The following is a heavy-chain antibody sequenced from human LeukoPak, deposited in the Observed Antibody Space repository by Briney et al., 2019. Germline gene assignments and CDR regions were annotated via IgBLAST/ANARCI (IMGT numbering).Heavy chain of an antibody. J-gene: IGHJ4*02. CDR3: AKYVGDSRGRGPGY. Sequence: GSLRLSCAASGFIFSSSGKHWVRQAPGKGLEWVAFIAYDGGRTYYADSVKGRFTISGDNPTNTLYLQMNNLRVEDTAVDYCAKYVGDSRGRGPGYWGQGTLVTVFS. CDR2: IAYDGGRT. D-gene: IGHD3-22*01. CDR1: GFIFSSSG. V-gene: IGHV3-30*02.